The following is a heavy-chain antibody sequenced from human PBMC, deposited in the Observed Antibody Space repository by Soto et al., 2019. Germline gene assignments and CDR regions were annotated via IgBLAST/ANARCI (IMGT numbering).Heavy chain of an antibody. CDR1: GYTFTSYN. Sequence: QVQLVQSGAEVKKPGASVKVSCKTTGYTFTSYNIQWVRQAPGQGLEWMGIINPNFGSTDYAQKFQGRLTMTRDTSTSTVYMEVSSLGSEDTAVYYCARLLSRSAGVGADYWGQGTLVTVSS. D-gene: IGHD2-15*01. V-gene: IGHV1-46*01. J-gene: IGHJ4*02. CDR3: ARLLSRSAGVGADY. CDR2: INPNFGST.